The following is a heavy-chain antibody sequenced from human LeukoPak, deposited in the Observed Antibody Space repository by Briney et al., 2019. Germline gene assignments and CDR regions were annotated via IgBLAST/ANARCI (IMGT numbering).Heavy chain of an antibody. J-gene: IGHJ4*02. V-gene: IGHV3-48*03. Sequence: GGSLRLSCAVSGLTFNTYAMNWVRQAPGKGLEWVSCISSSGSTIYYADSVKGRFTISRDNAKNSLYLQMNSLRAEDTAVYYCARDSPYYYYGSGTAMEYWGQGTLVTVSS. D-gene: IGHD3-10*01. CDR1: GLTFNTYA. CDR3: ARDSPYYYYGSGTAMEY. CDR2: ISSSGSTI.